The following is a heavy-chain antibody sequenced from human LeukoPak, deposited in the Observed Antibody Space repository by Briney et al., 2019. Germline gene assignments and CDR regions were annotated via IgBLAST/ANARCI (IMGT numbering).Heavy chain of an antibody. V-gene: IGHV1-2*06. J-gene: IGHJ3*01. CDR2: FDPYSGGA. CDR1: GYTFTGYY. CDR3: AGGGGSYGDV. Sequence: ASVKVSCKASGYTFTGYYMHWVRQAPGQGLEWMGRFDPYSGGASYALKFEGRVTVTRDPSISTDYMELSRLRPDDTAVYYCAGGGGSYGDVWGQGTAVTVSS. D-gene: IGHD1-26*01.